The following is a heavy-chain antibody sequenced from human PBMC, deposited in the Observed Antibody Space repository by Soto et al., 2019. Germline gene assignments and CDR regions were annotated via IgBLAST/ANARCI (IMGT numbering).Heavy chain of an antibody. CDR2: ISGSGDNT. J-gene: IGHJ4*02. Sequence: GGSLILSCAASGFTFSSYAMSWVRQAPGKGLEWVSGISGSGDNTYYADPVKGRFTISRDNSKNTLYLQMNSLRAEETAVYYCAKSAGHSYVDYWGQGTLVTVSS. CDR3: AKSAGHSYVDY. V-gene: IGHV3-23*01. D-gene: IGHD5-18*01. CDR1: GFTFSSYA.